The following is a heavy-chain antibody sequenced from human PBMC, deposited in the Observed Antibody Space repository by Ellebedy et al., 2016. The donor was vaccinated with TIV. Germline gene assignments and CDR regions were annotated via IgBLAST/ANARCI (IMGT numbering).Heavy chain of an antibody. CDR3: ARGMSGSKEDY. J-gene: IGHJ4*02. V-gene: IGHV3-74*01. CDR2: VSGDGSST. Sequence: PGGSLRLSCAASGFTFSSYWMHWVRQAPGKGLVWVSRVSGDGSSTSYADYVKGRFTISRDNAKNTLYLQMNSLRAEDTAVYYCARGMSGSKEDYWGQGTLVTVSS. D-gene: IGHD1-26*01. CDR1: GFTFSSYW.